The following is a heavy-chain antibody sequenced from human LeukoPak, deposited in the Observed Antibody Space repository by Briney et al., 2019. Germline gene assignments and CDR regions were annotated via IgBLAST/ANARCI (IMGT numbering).Heavy chain of an antibody. CDR3: ARARTSYYYGSGSPDQFDY. CDR2: IIPIFGTA. D-gene: IGHD3-10*01. CDR1: GGTFSSYA. V-gene: IGHV1-69*13. Sequence: SVKVSCKASGGTFSSYAISWVRQAPGQGLEWMGGIIPIFGTANYAQKFQGRVTITADESTSTAYMELGSLRSEDTAVYYCARARTSYYYGSGSPDQFDYWGQGTLVTVSS. J-gene: IGHJ4*02.